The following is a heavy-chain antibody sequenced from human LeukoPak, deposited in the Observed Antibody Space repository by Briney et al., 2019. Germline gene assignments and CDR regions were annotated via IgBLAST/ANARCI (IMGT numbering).Heavy chain of an antibody. CDR2: ISSSGSTI. Sequence: PGGSLRLSCAASGFTFSSYEMNWVRQAPGKGLEWVSYISSSGSTIYYADSVKGRFTISRDNAKNSLYLQMNSLRAEDTALYYCARRDTVMVGFEYWGQGTLVTVSS. CDR1: GFTFSSYE. V-gene: IGHV3-48*03. D-gene: IGHD5-18*01. J-gene: IGHJ4*02. CDR3: ARRDTVMVGFEY.